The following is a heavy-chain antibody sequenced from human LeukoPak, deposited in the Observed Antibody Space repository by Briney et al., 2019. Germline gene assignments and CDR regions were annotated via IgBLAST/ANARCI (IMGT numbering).Heavy chain of an antibody. CDR1: GGSFSGYY. CDR3: ARVGAPFDY. J-gene: IGHJ4*02. Sequence: SETLSLTCAVYGGSFSGYYWSWIRQPPGKGLEWIGEINHGGSTNYNPSLRSRVTISVDTSKNQFSLKLSSVTAADTAVYYCARVGAPFDYWGQGTLVTVSS. CDR2: INHGGST. D-gene: IGHD3-10*01. V-gene: IGHV4-34*01.